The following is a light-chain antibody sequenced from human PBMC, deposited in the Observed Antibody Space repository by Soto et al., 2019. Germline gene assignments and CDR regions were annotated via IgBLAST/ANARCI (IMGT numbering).Light chain of an antibody. CDR3: SSYTGSSVV. CDR1: SSDIGAYNY. CDR2: DVT. V-gene: IGLV2-14*03. J-gene: IGLJ2*01. Sequence: QSALTQPASVSGSPRQSITISCTATSSDIGAYNYVSWYQQHPGKAPKLMIYDVTSRPSGVSNRFSGSKSGNTASLTISGLQAEDAADYYCSSYTGSSVVFGGGTKLTVL.